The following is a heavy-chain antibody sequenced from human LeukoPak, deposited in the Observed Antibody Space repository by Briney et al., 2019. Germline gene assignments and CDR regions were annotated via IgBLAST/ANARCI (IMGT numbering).Heavy chain of an antibody. Sequence: GGSLRLSCAASGFTVSSNYMSWVRQAPGKGLEWGSVIYSGGSTYYADSVKGRFTISRDNSKNTLYLQMNSLRAEDTAVYYCAREIYGDYFDYWGQGTLDTVSS. CDR1: GFTVSSNY. D-gene: IGHD4-17*01. V-gene: IGHV3-53*01. CDR3: AREIYGDYFDY. CDR2: IYSGGST. J-gene: IGHJ4*02.